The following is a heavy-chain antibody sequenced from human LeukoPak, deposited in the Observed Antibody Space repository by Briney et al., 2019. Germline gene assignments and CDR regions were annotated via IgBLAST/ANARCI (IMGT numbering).Heavy chain of an antibody. Sequence: GGSLRLSCVASGFTFTSYAINWVRQAPGKGLELVSTVSGGGTSTYYADSVKGRFTISRDNSKNTLYLQMNSLTAEDTAVYYCAKGTIAAAGIRGGFDYWGQGTLVAVSS. D-gene: IGHD6-13*01. CDR2: VSGGGTST. CDR3: AKGTIAAAGIRGGFDY. J-gene: IGHJ4*02. CDR1: GFTFTSYA. V-gene: IGHV3-23*01.